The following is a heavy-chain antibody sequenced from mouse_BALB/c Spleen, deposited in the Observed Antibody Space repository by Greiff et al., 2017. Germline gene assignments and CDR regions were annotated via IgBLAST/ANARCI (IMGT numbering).Heavy chain of an antibody. CDR3: ARGDYRYDGGYAMDY. V-gene: IGHV2-9*02. Sequence: VQLQESGPGLVAPSQSLSITCTVSGFSLTSYGVHWVRQPPGKGLEWLGVIWAGGSTNYNSALMSRLSISKDNSKSQVFLKMNSLQTDDTAMYYCARGDYRYDGGYAMDYWGQGTSVTVSS. D-gene: IGHD2-14*01. CDR2: IWAGGST. J-gene: IGHJ4*01. CDR1: GFSLTSYG.